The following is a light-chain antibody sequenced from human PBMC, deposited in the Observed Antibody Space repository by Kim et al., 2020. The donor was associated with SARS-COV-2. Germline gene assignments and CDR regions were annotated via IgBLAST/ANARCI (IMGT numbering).Light chain of an antibody. CDR1: KLGDKY. CDR3: QAWDSRSYVV. J-gene: IGLJ2*01. Sequence: SYELTQPPSVSVSPGQTASITCSGDKLGDKYVYWYQQKPGQSPVVVIYQDNKRPSGIPERFSGSNSGNTATLTISGTQAMDEADYYCQAWDSRSYVVFGGVTQLTVL. CDR2: QDN. V-gene: IGLV3-1*01.